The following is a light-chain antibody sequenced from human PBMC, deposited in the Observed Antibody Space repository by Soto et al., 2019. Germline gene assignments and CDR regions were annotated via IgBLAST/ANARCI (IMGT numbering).Light chain of an antibody. CDR1: QSISSY. J-gene: IGKJ1*01. CDR3: QQSYSRMT. CDR2: AAS. Sequence: DSQMTQSPSSLSASVGDGVTITCRASQSISSYVSWYQQKPGKAPKLLIYAASRLESGVPSRFSGSKSGTDFTLTISSLEHEDFETYYCQQSYSRMTFGQGTKVDIK. V-gene: IGKV1-39*01.